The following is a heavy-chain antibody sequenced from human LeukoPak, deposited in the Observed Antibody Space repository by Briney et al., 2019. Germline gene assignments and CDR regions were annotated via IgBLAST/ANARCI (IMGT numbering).Heavy chain of an antibody. J-gene: IGHJ1*01. D-gene: IGHD3-3*02. Sequence: SVKVSCKASGGTFSSYAISWVRQAPRQGLEWMGGIIPIFGTANYAQKFQGRVTITADESTSTAYMELSSLRSEDTAVYYCARVSAPFSQEYFQHWGQGTLVTVSS. CDR3: ARVSAPFSQEYFQH. V-gene: IGHV1-69*01. CDR2: IIPIFGTA. CDR1: GGTFSSYA.